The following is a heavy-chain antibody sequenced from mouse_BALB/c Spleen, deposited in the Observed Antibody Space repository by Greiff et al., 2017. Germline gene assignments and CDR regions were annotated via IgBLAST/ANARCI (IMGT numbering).Heavy chain of an antibody. Sequence: EVKLQESGPGLVKPSQSLSLTCTVTGYSITSDYAWNWIRQFPGNKLEWMGYISYSGSTSYNPSLKSRISITRDTSKNQFFLQLNSVTTEDTATYYCASSYGGFAYWGQGTLVTVSA. CDR3: ASSYGGFAY. CDR2: ISYSGST. J-gene: IGHJ3*01. CDR1: GYSITSDYA. V-gene: IGHV3-2*02. D-gene: IGHD1-1*02.